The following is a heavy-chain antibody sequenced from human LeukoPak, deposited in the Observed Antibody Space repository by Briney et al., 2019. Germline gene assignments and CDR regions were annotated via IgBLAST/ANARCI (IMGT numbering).Heavy chain of an antibody. D-gene: IGHD1-26*01. CDR3: TTERNWELLRPYGLDI. Sequence: GGSLRLSCAASGFNFNYVWMNWVRQAPGKGLEWVGRVRTKIEGKTTDYAAPVKGRFTISRDDSKTTLYLQMNSLKTEDSAVYYCTTERNWELLRPYGLDIWGQGTTVTV. CDR2: VRTKIEGKTT. CDR1: GFNFNYVW. V-gene: IGHV3-15*01. J-gene: IGHJ6*02.